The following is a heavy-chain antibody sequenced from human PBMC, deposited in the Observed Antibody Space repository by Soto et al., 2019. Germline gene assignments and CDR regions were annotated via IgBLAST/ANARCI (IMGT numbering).Heavy chain of an antibody. V-gene: IGHV4-30-2*01. Sequence: LSLTCAVSGGSISSGGYSWSWIRQPPGKGLEWIGYIYHSGSTYYNPPLKSRVTISVDRSKNQFSLKLSSVTAADTAVYYCARVAIPYDSSGYYFDYWGQGTLVTVSS. CDR1: GGSISSGGYS. CDR3: ARVAIPYDSSGYYFDY. CDR2: IYHSGST. D-gene: IGHD3-22*01. J-gene: IGHJ4*02.